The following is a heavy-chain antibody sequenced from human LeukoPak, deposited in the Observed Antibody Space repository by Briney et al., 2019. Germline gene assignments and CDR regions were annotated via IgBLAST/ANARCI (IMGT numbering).Heavy chain of an antibody. CDR1: GFTFSSYC. J-gene: IGHJ4*02. Sequence: PGGSLRLSCAASGFTFSSYCMHWVRQAPGKGLEWVALISLVGSNKDYAGSVKGRFTISRDSSKNTLYLKMNSLRAEDTAVYYCAKDGEVSWFGPESYWGQGTLVAVSS. CDR3: AKDGEVSWFGPESY. CDR2: ISLVGSNK. D-gene: IGHD3-10*01. V-gene: IGHV3-30*18.